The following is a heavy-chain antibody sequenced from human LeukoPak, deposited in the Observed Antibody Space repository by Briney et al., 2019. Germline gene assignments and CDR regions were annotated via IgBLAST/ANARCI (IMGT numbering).Heavy chain of an antibody. CDR2: INPNSGGT. Sequence: ASVKVSCKASGGTFSSYAISWVRQAPGQGLEWMGWINPNSGGTNYAQKFQGRVTMTRDTSISTAYMELSRLRSDDTAVYYCARDDHDILTGYKGYNWFDPWGQGTLVTVSS. J-gene: IGHJ5*02. CDR1: GGTFSSYA. D-gene: IGHD3-9*01. V-gene: IGHV1-2*02. CDR3: ARDDHDILTGYKGYNWFDP.